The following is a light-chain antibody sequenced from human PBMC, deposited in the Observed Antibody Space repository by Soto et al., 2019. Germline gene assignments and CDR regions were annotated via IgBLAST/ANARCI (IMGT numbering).Light chain of an antibody. V-gene: IGLV2-11*01. Sequence: QSALTQPRSVSGSPGQSVTISCTGTSSDVGGYNYVSWYQQRPGKAPKLMIYDVSKRPSGVPDRFSGSKSGNTASLTISGLQAEDDADYYCCSYAGSYTMVFGLGTKLIVL. CDR1: SSDVGGYNY. CDR2: DVS. J-gene: IGLJ2*01. CDR3: CSYAGSYTMV.